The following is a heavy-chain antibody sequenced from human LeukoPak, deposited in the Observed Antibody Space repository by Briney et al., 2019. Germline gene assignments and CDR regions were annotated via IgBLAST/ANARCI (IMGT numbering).Heavy chain of an antibody. D-gene: IGHD6-13*01. V-gene: IGHV4-59*08. J-gene: IGHJ5*02. CDR1: GGSISSYY. CDR2: IYYSGST. Sequence: SETLSLTCTVSGGSISSYYWSWIRQPPGKGLEWNGYIYYSGSTSYNPSLKSRLTISVDTSKNQFSLKLNFVTAADTAMYYCARMFRSSWYINWFDPWGQGTLVTVSS. CDR3: ARMFRSSWYINWFDP.